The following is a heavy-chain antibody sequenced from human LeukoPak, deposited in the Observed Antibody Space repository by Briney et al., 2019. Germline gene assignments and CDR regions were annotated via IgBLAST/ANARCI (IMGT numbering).Heavy chain of an antibody. CDR1: GFTFSSYW. J-gene: IGHJ4*02. D-gene: IGHD4/OR15-4a*01. V-gene: IGHV3-74*01. Sequence: GGSLRLSCAASGFTFSSYWMHWVRQAPGKGLVWVSRINTDGSSTSYADSVKGRFTISRDNAKNSLYLQMNSLRAEDTAVYYCARAMRVLHAPFDYWGQGTLVTVSS. CDR3: ARAMRVLHAPFDY. CDR2: INTDGSST.